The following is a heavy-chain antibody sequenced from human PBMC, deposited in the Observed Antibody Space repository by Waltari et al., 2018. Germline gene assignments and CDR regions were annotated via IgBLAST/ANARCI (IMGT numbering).Heavy chain of an antibody. J-gene: IGHJ4*02. D-gene: IGHD6-19*01. CDR1: GYTLTELS. Sequence: QVQLVQSGAEVKKPGASVKVSCKVSGYTLTELSMHWVRQSPGKGLEWRGGFDPEDAETIYAQKFQGRVTMTEDTSTDTADMELSSLRSEDTAVYYCATDLGSSGPIDYWGQGTLVTVSS. CDR3: ATDLGSSGPIDY. CDR2: FDPEDAET. V-gene: IGHV1-24*01.